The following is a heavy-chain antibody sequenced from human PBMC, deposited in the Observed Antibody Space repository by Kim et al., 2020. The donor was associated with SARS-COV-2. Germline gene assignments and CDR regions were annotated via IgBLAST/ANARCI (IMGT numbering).Heavy chain of an antibody. J-gene: IGHJ4*02. CDR2: IRSKAYGGTT. CDR1: GFTFGDYA. Sequence: GGSLRLSCTASGFTFGDYAMSWFRQAPGKGLEWVGFIRSKAYGGTTEYAASVKGRFTISRDDSKSIAYLQMNSLKTEDTAVYYCTRDGIVVVPAAMPEIRFDYWGQGTLVTVSS. V-gene: IGHV3-49*03. D-gene: IGHD2-2*01. CDR3: TRDGIVVVPAAMPEIRFDY.